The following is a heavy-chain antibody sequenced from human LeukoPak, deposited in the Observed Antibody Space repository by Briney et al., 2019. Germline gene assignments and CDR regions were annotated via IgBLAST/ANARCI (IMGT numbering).Heavy chain of an antibody. V-gene: IGHV3-74*03. CDR1: GFTFSSHW. CDR3: ARDSRHSGSYYLDP. J-gene: IGHJ5*02. CDR2: MNADGSNT. D-gene: IGHD1-26*01. Sequence: PGGSLRLSCAASGFTFSSHWMHWVRQAPGKGLVWVSRMNADGSNTTYADSVKGRFTISRDNAKNTLYLQMNSLRAEDTAVYYCARDSRHSGSYYLDPWGQGTLVTVSS.